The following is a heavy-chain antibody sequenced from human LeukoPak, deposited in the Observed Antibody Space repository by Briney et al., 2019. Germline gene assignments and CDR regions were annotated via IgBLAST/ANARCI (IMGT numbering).Heavy chain of an antibody. D-gene: IGHD6-13*01. CDR1: GYTFTSYG. CDR3: ARDLGARSSWYYFDY. J-gene: IGHJ4*02. V-gene: IGHV1-18*01. CDR2: ISAYKGNT. Sequence: ASVKVSCKASGYTFTSYGISWVRQAPGQGLEWMGWISAYKGNTNYAQKLQGRVTMTTDTSTSTAYMELRSLRSDDTAVYYCARDLGARSSWYYFDYWGQGTLVTVSS.